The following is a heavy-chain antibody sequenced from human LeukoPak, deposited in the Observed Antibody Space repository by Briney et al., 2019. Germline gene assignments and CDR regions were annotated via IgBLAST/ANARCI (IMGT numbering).Heavy chain of an antibody. CDR3: AIDQPVAGVSNFDS. V-gene: IGHV7-4-1*02. D-gene: IGHD6-19*01. Sequence: ASVKVSCKASGYTFTRYAMNWLRQAPGQGLEWMGWINPNTGNPTYAQAFTGRFVFSLDTSVSTAYLQISGLNPEDTAVYYCAIDQPVAGVSNFDSWGQGTLVTVSS. CDR1: GYTFTRYA. CDR2: INPNTGNP. J-gene: IGHJ4*02.